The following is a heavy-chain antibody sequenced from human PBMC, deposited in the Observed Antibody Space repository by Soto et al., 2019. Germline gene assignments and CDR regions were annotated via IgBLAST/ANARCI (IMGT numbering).Heavy chain of an antibody. V-gene: IGHV3-23*01. D-gene: IGHD2-2*01. J-gene: IGHJ6*02. CDR1: GFTFSSYA. Sequence: GSLRLSCAASGFTFSSYAMSWVRQAPGKGLEWVSAISGSGGSTYYADSVKGRFTISRDNSKNTLYLQMNSLRAEDTAVYYCARTYCSSTSCYYYYGMDVWGQGTTVTSP. CDR3: ARTYCSSTSCYYYYGMDV. CDR2: ISGSGGST.